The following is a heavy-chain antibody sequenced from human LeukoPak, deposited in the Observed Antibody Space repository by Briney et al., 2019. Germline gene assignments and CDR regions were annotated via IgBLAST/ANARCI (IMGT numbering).Heavy chain of an antibody. CDR1: GFTFSSYW. Sequence: GGSLRLSCAASGFTFSSYWMSWVRQAPGKGLEWVAHTKQDGSEKNYVDSVKGRFTISRDNAKNSLYLQMNSLRAEDTAVYYCAGAVAGGYYYYGMDVWGQGTTVTVSS. CDR3: AGAVAGGYYYYGMDV. V-gene: IGHV3-7*04. D-gene: IGHD6-19*01. J-gene: IGHJ6*02. CDR2: TKQDGSEK.